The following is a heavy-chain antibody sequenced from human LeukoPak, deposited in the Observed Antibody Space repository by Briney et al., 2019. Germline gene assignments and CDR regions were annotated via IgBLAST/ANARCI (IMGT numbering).Heavy chain of an antibody. CDR2: ISWNSGSI. V-gene: IGHV3-9*01. CDR1: GFTFDDYA. D-gene: IGHD2-2*01. CDR3: AKAPPKGVGVVPAASFHYYYYMDV. Sequence: GRSLRLSCAASGFTFDDYAVHWVRQAPGKGLEWVSGISWNSGSIGYADSVKGRFTISRDNAKNSLYLQMNSLRAEDTALYYCAKAPPKGVGVVPAASFHYYYYMDVWGKGTTVTVSS. J-gene: IGHJ6*03.